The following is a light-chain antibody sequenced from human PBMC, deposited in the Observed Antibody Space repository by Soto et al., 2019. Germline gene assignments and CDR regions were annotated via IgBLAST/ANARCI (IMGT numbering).Light chain of an antibody. CDR2: DVY. CDR3: SSYTNTMSYV. J-gene: IGLJ1*01. Sequence: QTVLTQHASVSGSPGQSTTISCTGTSSDVDAYDYVSWYQQHPGKAPKLMIYDVYARPSGVSHRFSGSKSGNTASLTISGLQSDDEADYYCSSYTNTMSYVFGTGTKVTVL. V-gene: IGLV2-14*03. CDR1: SSDVDAYDY.